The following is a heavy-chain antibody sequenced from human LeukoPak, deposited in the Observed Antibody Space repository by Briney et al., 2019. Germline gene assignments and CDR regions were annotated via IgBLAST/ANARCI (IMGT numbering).Heavy chain of an antibody. CDR1: GFTFSDDY. CDR2: ISGSGSDT. V-gene: IGHV3-11*05. Sequence: PGGSLRLSCAASGFTFSDDYMNWIRPAAGKGLEWVSYISGSGSDTNYADSVKGRFTISRDNAKNSLYLQMNSLRAEDTAVYYCARGESFSSGWPYYCDFWGQGALVTVSS. J-gene: IGHJ4*02. D-gene: IGHD6-19*01. CDR3: ARGESFSSGWPYYCDF.